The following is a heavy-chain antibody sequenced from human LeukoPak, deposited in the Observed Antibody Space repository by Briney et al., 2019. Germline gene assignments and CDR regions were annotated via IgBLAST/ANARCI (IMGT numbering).Heavy chain of an antibody. V-gene: IGHV3-23*01. CDR3: AKAPVTSCRGAFCYPLDS. CDR2: ISANSGAT. D-gene: IGHD2-15*01. J-gene: IGHJ4*02. CDR1: GFTFSSYP. Sequence: PGGSLRLSCAASGFTFSSYPMSWVRQAPGRGLEGVSVISANSGATYYADSVKGRFTISRDNAKNTLYLQMNNLRTEDAAIYYCAKAPVTSCRGAFCYPLDSWGQGTLVTVSS.